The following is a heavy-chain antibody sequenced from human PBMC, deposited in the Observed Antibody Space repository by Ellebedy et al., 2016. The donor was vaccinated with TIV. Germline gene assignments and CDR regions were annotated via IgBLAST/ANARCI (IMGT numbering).Heavy chain of an antibody. CDR2: INPNSGGT. J-gene: IGHJ3*02. CDR3: ARQSRATQAFDI. D-gene: IGHD1-26*01. CDR1: GYTFTGYY. Sequence: ASVKVSXXASGYTFTGYYMHWVRQAPGQGLEWMGWINPNSGGTNYAQKFQGRVTMTRDTSISTAYMELSRLRSDDTAVYYCARQSRATQAFDIWGQGTMVTVSS. V-gene: IGHV1-2*02.